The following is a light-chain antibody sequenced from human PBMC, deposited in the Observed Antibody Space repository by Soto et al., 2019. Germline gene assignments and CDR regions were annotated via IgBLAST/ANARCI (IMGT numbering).Light chain of an antibody. CDR2: GVN. V-gene: IGLV2-23*02. Sequence: QSALTQPASVSGSPGQSITISCTGTTSDIGSYDIVSWYRQHPGEAPSLLIYGVNKRPSGVSNRFSCSKSGNTAYLTISRLQAEDEAHYWCYAYGLSNTLAFGGGTKLTVL. CDR3: YAYGLSNTLA. J-gene: IGLJ2*01. CDR1: TSDIGSYDI.